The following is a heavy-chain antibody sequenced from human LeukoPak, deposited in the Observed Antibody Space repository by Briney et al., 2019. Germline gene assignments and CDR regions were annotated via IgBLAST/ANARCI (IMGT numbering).Heavy chain of an antibody. CDR1: GGSISSSSYY. Sequence: SETLSLTCTVSGGSISSSSYYWGWIRQPPGKGLEWIGSIYYSGSTYYNPSLKSRVTISVDTSKNQLSLKLSSVTAADTAVYYCARRTYYYGSGSYSWFDPWGQGTLVTVSS. D-gene: IGHD3-10*01. CDR2: IYYSGST. CDR3: ARRTYYYGSGSYSWFDP. J-gene: IGHJ5*02. V-gene: IGHV4-39*01.